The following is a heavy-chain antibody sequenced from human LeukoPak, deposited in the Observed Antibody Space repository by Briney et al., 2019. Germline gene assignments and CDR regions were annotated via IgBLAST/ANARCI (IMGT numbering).Heavy chain of an antibody. D-gene: IGHD2-15*01. V-gene: IGHV3-21*01. Sequence: GGSLRLSCAAAGFTFNNYNMNWVRQAPGKGLEWVSSISSSSSYIYYADSVKGRFTTSRDNAKNSLYLQMNSLRAEDTAVYYCARTYCSGGSCFFDYWGQGTLVTVSS. J-gene: IGHJ4*02. CDR1: GFTFNNYN. CDR3: ARTYCSGGSCFFDY. CDR2: ISSSSSYI.